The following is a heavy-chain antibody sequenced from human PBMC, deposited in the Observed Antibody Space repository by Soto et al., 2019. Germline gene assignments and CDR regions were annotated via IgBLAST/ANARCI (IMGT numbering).Heavy chain of an antibody. CDR3: ARESGTTYTPDY. CDR2: ISAYNGHT. CDR1: GSTFPTPG. V-gene: IGHV1-18*04. J-gene: IGHJ4*02. Sequence: ASVPVSCAAPGSTFPTPGISRVRQAPGQLLERKGWISAYNGHTNYAEKLQARVTSXTXXXXSTAYMELRSLRSDDTAVYYCARESGTTYTPDYRGQGTLVTVSS. D-gene: IGHD1-7*01.